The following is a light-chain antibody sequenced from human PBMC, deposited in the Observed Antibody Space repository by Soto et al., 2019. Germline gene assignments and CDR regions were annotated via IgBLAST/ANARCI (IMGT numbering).Light chain of an antibody. Sequence: QSALTQPASVSGSPGQSITISCTGTSSDLGGYNYVSWYQQHPGKAPKLMLYEVSNRPSGVSNRFSGSKSGNMASLTISGLQAEDEADYYCSSYTISSTRVLGGGTKLTVI. CDR3: SSYTISSTRV. CDR2: EVS. V-gene: IGLV2-14*01. J-gene: IGLJ3*02. CDR1: SSDLGGYNY.